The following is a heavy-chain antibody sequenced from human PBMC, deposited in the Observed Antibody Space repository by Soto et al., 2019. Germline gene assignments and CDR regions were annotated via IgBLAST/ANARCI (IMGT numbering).Heavy chain of an antibody. CDR2: LSTSGGTI. D-gene: IGHD2-2*01. CDR1: GFNLNNFE. J-gene: IGHJ6*02. CDR3: ARARRMLPAAAISYGMDV. V-gene: IGHV3-48*03. Sequence: GGSLRLSCAASGFNLNNFEGNWVRQAPGKGLEWIAYLSTSGGTIYYADSVKGRFIISRDNANNSLSLHMNSLRGEDTAVYYRARARRMLPAAAISYGMDVWGQGTTVTVSS.